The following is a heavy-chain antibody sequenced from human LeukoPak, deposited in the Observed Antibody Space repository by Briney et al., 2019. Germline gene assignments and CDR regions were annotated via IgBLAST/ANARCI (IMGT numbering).Heavy chain of an antibody. Sequence: GGSLRLSRAASGFTFSSYWMSWVRQAPGKGLEWVANIKQDGSEKYYVGSVKGRFTISRDNAKNSLYLQMNSLRAEDTAVYYCASSWPYYYMDVWGKGTTVTVSS. CDR1: GFTFSSYW. CDR3: ASSWPYYYMDV. CDR2: IKQDGSEK. D-gene: IGHD6-13*01. V-gene: IGHV3-7*01. J-gene: IGHJ6*03.